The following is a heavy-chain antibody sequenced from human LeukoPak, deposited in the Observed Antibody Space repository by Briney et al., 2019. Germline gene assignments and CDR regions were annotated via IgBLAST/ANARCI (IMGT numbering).Heavy chain of an antibody. CDR3: TKDPNGDYVGAFDP. J-gene: IGHJ5*02. V-gene: IGHV3-23*01. CDR2: ITGGHFAS. D-gene: IGHD4-17*01. Sequence: GGSLRLSCAASGFTFSSFAMTWVRQAPGKGLEWVSSITGGHFASYNTDSVKGRFTISRDDSKNTLYLQMNSMRAEDTALYYCTKDPNGDYVGAFDPWGPGTPVTVSS. CDR1: GFTFSSFA.